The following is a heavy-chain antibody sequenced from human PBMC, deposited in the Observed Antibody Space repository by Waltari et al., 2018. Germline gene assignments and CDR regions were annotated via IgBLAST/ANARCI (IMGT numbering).Heavy chain of an antibody. V-gene: IGHV4-34*01. CDR1: GGSFSGYY. Sequence: QVQLQQWGAGLLKPSETLSLTSAVYGGSFSGYYWSWIRQPPGKGLEWIGEINHSGSTNYNPSLKSRVTISVDTSKNQFSLKLSSVTAADTAVYYCARSAAVRYYYYYGMDVWGQGTTVTVSS. CDR2: INHSGST. CDR3: ARSAAVRYYYYYGMDV. D-gene: IGHD6-13*01. J-gene: IGHJ6*02.